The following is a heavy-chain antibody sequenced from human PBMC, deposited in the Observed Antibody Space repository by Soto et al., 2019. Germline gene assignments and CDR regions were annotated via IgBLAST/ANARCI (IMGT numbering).Heavy chain of an antibody. D-gene: IGHD3-3*01. J-gene: IGHJ3*02. V-gene: IGHV1-69*13. CDR2: IIPIFGTA. CDR3: ARADTIFGVVIEPLGAFDI. Sequence: SVKVSCKASGGTFSSYAISWVRQAPGQGLEWMGGIIPIFGTANYAQKFQGRVTITADESTSTAYMELSSLRSEDTAVYYCARADTIFGVVIEPLGAFDIWGQGTMVTVSS. CDR1: GGTFSSYA.